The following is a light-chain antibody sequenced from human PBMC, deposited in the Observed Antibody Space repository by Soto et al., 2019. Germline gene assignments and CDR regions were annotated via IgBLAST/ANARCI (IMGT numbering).Light chain of an antibody. J-gene: IGLJ1*01. Sequence: QSALTHPASVSGSPGQSITISCTGTASDLGAYKYVSWYQQHPDKAPKLILYEVSRRPSGVSNRFSGSKSGNTASLTISGLLAEDEADYSCSSYTNTSTLVFGTGTKVTVL. CDR2: EVS. CDR3: SSYTNTSTLV. V-gene: IGLV2-14*03. CDR1: ASDLGAYKY.